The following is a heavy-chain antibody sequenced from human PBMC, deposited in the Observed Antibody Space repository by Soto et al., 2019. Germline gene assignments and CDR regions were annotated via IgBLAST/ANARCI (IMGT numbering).Heavy chain of an antibody. D-gene: IGHD1-1*01. CDR2: IYYIGDT. V-gene: IGHV4-59*01. J-gene: IGHJ4*02. CDR3: ARFTRTPDS. CDR1: RASMTNNY. Sequence: SETLSLTCTVSRASMTNNYWTWFRQPPGQGLESIGYIYYIGDTNSNPSLKSRVTISIDTSKKQFSLQLRSVTAADTAIYYCARFTRTPDSWGQGILVT.